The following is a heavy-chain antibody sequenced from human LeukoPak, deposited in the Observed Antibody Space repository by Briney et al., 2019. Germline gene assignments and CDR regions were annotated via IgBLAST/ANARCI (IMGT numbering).Heavy chain of an antibody. CDR3: ARSGTTSYYYYYMDV. CDR2: ISSSSTI. J-gene: IGHJ6*03. V-gene: IGHV3-48*01. CDR1: GFTFSSYR. D-gene: IGHD1-7*01. Sequence: GGSLRLSCAASGFTFSSYRMNWVRQAPGKGLEWVSYISSSSTIYYADSVKGRFTISRDNAKNSLYLQMNSLRAEDTAVYYCARSGTTSYYYYYMDVWGKGTTVTVSS.